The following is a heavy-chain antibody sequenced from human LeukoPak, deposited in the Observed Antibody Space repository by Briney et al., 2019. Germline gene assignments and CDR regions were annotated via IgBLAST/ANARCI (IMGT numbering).Heavy chain of an antibody. V-gene: IGHV4-61*02. CDR2: IYTSGST. D-gene: IGHD3-9*01. CDR1: GGSISSGSYY. CDR3: ASSGPVYFYYYMDV. Sequence: SQTLSLTCTVSGGSISSGSYYWSWIRQPAGKGLEWIGRIYTSGSTNYNPSLKSRVTISVDTSKNQFSLKLSSVPAADTAVYYCASSGPVYFYYYMDVWGKGTPVTVSS. J-gene: IGHJ6*03.